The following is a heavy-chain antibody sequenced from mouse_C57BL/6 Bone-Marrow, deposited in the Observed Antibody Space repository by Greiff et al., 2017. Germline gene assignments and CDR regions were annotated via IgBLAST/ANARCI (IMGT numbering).Heavy chain of an antibody. D-gene: IGHD2-3*01. CDR2: IYPRSGNT. CDR1: GYTFTSYG. J-gene: IGHJ3*01. CDR3: ARGGLLRGGAFVAY. Sequence: QVQLQQSGAELARPGASVKLSCKASGYTFTSYGISWVKQRTGQGLEWIGEIYPRSGNTYYNEKFKGKATLTADKSSSTAYMELRSLTSEDSAVDFCARGGLLRGGAFVAYWGQGTLVTVSA. V-gene: IGHV1-81*01.